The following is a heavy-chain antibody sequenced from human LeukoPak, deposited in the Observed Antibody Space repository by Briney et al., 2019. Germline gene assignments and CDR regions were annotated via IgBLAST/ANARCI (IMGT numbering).Heavy chain of an antibody. Sequence: GGSLRLSCAASGFTFSSYSMNWVRQAPGKGLEWVSSISSGSSYIYYADSVKGRFTISRDNAKNSLYLQMNSLRAEDTAVYYCASPRTRGGSGWFEVSEFDYWGQGTLVTVSS. J-gene: IGHJ4*02. V-gene: IGHV3-21*01. D-gene: IGHD6-19*01. CDR2: ISSGSSYI. CDR3: ASPRTRGGSGWFEVSEFDY. CDR1: GFTFSSYS.